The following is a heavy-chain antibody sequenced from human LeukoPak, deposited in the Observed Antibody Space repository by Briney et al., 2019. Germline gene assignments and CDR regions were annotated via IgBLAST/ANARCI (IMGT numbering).Heavy chain of an antibody. CDR1: GYTFRGNI. J-gene: IGHJ4*02. CDR3: ARDLRSANY. Sequence: ASVKVSCKASGYTFRGNIIHWLRQAPGQGLEWLGWINPNNGDTSYAQNFQGRVTMTRDTSITTAYMELSGLRSDDTAVYYCARDLRSANYWGQGTLVTVSS. V-gene: IGHV1-2*02. CDR2: INPNNGDT. D-gene: IGHD3-3*01.